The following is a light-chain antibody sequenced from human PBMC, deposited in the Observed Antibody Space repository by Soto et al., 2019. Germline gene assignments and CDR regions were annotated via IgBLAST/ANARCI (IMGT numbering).Light chain of an antibody. CDR1: SSNIGAGYD. CDR3: QSYDSSLSGFVV. J-gene: IGLJ2*01. CDR2: GNS. V-gene: IGLV1-40*01. Sequence: QSVLTQPPSVSGAPGQRVTIPCTGSSSNIGAGYDVHWYQQLPGTAPKLLIYGNSNRPSGVPDRFSGSKSGTSASLAITGLQAEDEADYHCQSYDSSLSGFVVFGGGTKVTVL.